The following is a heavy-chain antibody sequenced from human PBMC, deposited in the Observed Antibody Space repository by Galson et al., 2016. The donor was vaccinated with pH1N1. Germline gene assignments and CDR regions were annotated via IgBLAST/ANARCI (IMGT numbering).Heavy chain of an antibody. CDR3: TRRPDIGTGYAFDI. D-gene: IGHD1-14*01. CDR2: IRAKSNGAAT. Sequence: SLRLSCAASGFSFSVSAIHWVRQAPGKGLEWIGHIRAKSNGAATTLAASVKDRFIISRDDQGNTAYLQMRSLKNEDTSLYYCTRRPDIGTGYAFDIWGPGTMVIVSS. J-gene: IGHJ3*02. V-gene: IGHV3-73*01. CDR1: GFSFSVSA.